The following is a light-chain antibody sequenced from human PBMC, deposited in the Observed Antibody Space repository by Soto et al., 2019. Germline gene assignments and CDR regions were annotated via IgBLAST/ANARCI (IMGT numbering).Light chain of an antibody. CDR2: AAS. J-gene: IGKJ1*01. CDR1: QIISTY. Sequence: DIQMTQSPSSLSASVGXRVTITCRASQIISTYLNWYQQRAGLAPRLLIYAASSLQSGVPPRFSGSGSGTDFTLTLSSLQPEDFATYFCQQTYSAPPTFGQGTKVDIK. V-gene: IGKV1-39*01. CDR3: QQTYSAPPT.